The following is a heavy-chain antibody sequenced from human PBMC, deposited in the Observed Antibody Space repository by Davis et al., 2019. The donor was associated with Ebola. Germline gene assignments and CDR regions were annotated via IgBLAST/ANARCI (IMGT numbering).Heavy chain of an antibody. CDR3: AREWLEPPYGMDV. CDR2: ISSSDSTI. J-gene: IGHJ6*02. V-gene: IGHV3-48*04. D-gene: IGHD1-14*01. Sequence: GGSLRLSCAAAGFSFSTFTMSWVRQAPGKELEWVSYISSSDSTIYYADSVKGRFTISRDNAKKSLYLQMNSLRAEDTAVYYCAREWLEPPYGMDVWGQGTTVTVSS. CDR1: GFSFSTFT.